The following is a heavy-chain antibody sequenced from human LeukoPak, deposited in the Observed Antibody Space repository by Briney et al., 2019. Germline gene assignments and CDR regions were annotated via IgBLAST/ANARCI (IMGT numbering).Heavy chain of an antibody. CDR2: IYHSGST. Sequence: SETLSLTCAVYGGSFSGYYWSWIRQPPGKGLEWIGYIYHSGSTYYNPSLKSRVTISVDRSKNQFSLKLSSVTAADTAVYYCARGDVDTAMDDWGQGTLVTVSS. J-gene: IGHJ4*02. CDR1: GGSFSGYY. V-gene: IGHV4-34*01. CDR3: ARGDVDTAMDD. D-gene: IGHD5-18*01.